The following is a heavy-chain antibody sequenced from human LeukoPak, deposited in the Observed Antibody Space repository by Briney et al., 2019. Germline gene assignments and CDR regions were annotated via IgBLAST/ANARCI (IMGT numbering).Heavy chain of an antibody. V-gene: IGHV3-30*07. D-gene: IGHD5-18*01. CDR2: ISYDGSRQ. CDR3: ARGNRGYSYGFDY. J-gene: IGHJ4*02. Sequence: ALISYDGSRQYYTDSVKGRFTISRDNSKNTLYLQMSSLRAEDTAVYYCARGNRGYSYGFDYWGQGTLVTVSS.